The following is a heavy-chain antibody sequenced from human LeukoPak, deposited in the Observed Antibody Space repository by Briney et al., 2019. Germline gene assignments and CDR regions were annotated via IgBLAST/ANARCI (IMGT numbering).Heavy chain of an antibody. V-gene: IGHV4-39*01. J-gene: IGHJ4*02. CDR2: INYGGNT. CDR3: ARLWSTSCKGGSCPHQPNY. CDR1: GGSISSSAYH. D-gene: IGHD2-15*01. Sequence: PSETLSLTCTVSGGSISSSAYHWGWIRQPPGKGLEWIGTINYGGNTCYNLSLKSRVIIFLDTSKNQFSLKLSSVTAADTAVYYCARLWSTSCKGGSCPHQPNYWGQGTRVTVPS.